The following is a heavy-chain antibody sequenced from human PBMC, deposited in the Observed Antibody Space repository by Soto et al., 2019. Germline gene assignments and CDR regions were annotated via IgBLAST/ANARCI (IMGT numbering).Heavy chain of an antibody. CDR2: ISGSGGST. J-gene: IGHJ4*02. D-gene: IGHD4-17*01. V-gene: IGHV3-23*01. Sequence: PGGSLRLSCAASGFTFSSYAMSWVRQAPGKGLDWVSAISGSGGSTYYADSVKGRFTISRDNAKNSLYLQMNSLRAENTALYYCAKGVSDGDYGEYYFDYWGQGTLVTVS. CDR1: GFTFSSYA. CDR3: AKGVSDGDYGEYYFDY.